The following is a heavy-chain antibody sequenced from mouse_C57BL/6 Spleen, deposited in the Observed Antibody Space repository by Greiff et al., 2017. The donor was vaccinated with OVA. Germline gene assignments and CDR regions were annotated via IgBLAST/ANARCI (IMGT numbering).Heavy chain of an antibody. D-gene: IGHD2-5*01. CDR2: LNPYNGGT. CDR3: ARKEEAYSNYGAMDY. J-gene: IGHJ4*01. CDR1: GYTFTDYY. V-gene: IGHV1-19*01. Sequence: VQLKQSGPVLVKPGASVKMSCKASGYTFTDYYMNWVKQSHGKSLEWIGVLNPYNGGTSYNTQFKGKATLTVDKSSSTAYMELNSLTSEDSAVYYCARKEEAYSNYGAMDYWGQGTSVTVSS.